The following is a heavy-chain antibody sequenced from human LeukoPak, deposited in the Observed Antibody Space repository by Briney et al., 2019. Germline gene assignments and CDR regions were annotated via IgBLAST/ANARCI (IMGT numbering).Heavy chain of an antibody. V-gene: IGHV3-21*01. D-gene: IGHD3-16*01. Sequence: GGSLRLSCAASGFTLSSYAMSWVRQAPGKGLEWVSSISSSSSYIYYADSVEGRFTISRDNAKNSLYLQMNSLRAEDTAVYYCARDLGQSHFDYWGQGTLVTVSS. CDR2: ISSSSSYI. CDR1: GFTLSSYA. CDR3: ARDLGQSHFDY. J-gene: IGHJ4*02.